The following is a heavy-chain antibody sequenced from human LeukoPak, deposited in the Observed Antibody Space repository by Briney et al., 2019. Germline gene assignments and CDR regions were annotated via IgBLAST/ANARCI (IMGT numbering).Heavy chain of an antibody. CDR1: GGSIISSSYY. D-gene: IGHD6-13*01. CDR3: ARRNRAAAGVDY. J-gene: IGHJ4*02. Sequence: SETLSLTCTVSGGSIISSSYYWDWIRQPPGKGLDWIGSFYYSGSTYYNPSLKSRVTISVDTSKNQFSLKLSSVTAADTAVYYCARRNRAAAGVDYWGQGTLVTVSS. CDR2: FYYSGST. V-gene: IGHV4-39*01.